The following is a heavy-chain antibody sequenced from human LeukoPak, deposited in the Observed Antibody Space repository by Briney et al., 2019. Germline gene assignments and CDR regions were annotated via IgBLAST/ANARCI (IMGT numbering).Heavy chain of an antibody. CDR3: ARQGAAGKYYYYYMDV. V-gene: IGHV5-51*01. J-gene: IGHJ6*03. D-gene: IGHD6-13*01. CDR1: GYNFPIYW. Sequence: GESLKISCQGSGYNFPIYWIGWVRQMPGQGLEWMGIIYPDDSNTIYGPSFQGQVTISADKPINTAYLEWSSLKASDTAIYYCARQGAAGKYYYYYMDVWGKGTTVTVSS. CDR2: IYPDDSNT.